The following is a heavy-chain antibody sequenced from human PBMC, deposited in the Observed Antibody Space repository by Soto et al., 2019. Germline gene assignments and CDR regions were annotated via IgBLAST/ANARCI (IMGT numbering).Heavy chain of an antibody. V-gene: IGHV4-61*08. J-gene: IGHJ5*02. CDR2: VYYSGST. Sequence: SETLSLTCTVSGGSISSGGYYWSWIRQHPGKGLEWIGYVYYSGSTNYNPSLKSRVTISVDTSKNQFSLKLSSVTAADTAVYYCARTEWELFGFDPWGQGTLVTVSS. CDR3: ARTEWELFGFDP. D-gene: IGHD1-26*01. CDR1: GGSISSGGYY.